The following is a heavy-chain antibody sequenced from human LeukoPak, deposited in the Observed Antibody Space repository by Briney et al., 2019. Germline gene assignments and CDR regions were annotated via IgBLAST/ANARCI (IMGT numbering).Heavy chain of an antibody. D-gene: IGHD5-18*01. CDR2: IYSSGST. CDR3: ARQASGYSYGYTDS. CDR1: GGSLNSYY. Sequence: SETLSLTCTVSGGSLNSYYWSWIRQPAGKGLEWIGRIYSSGSTNFNPFLKSRVTMSLDTSKNQLSLKLTSVTAADTAVYFCARQASGYSYGYTDSRGQGTLVTVSS. V-gene: IGHV4-4*07. J-gene: IGHJ5*01.